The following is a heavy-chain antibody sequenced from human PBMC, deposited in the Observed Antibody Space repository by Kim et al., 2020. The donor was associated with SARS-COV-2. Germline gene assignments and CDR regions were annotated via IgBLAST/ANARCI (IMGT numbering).Heavy chain of an antibody. J-gene: IGHJ3*02. CDR3: ARPGTNVGDAFDI. V-gene: IGHV4-39*01. Sequence: YYPSLTSRVTISVDTSKNQFSLKLSSVTAADTAVYYCARPGTNVGDAFDIWGQGTMVTVSS. D-gene: IGHD1-1*01.